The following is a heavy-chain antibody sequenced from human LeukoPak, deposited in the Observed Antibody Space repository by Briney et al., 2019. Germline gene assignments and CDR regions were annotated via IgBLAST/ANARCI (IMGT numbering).Heavy chain of an antibody. CDR3: AKRVTGTTRYFDS. D-gene: IGHD1-20*01. CDR2: ISGSGDNT. Sequence: GGSLRLSCAASGFTFSSYAMEWVRQAPGKGLEWVSYISGSGDNTYYADSVKGRFTISRDNSKNTLSLQMNSLRAEDTAVYYCAKRVTGTTRYFDSWSQGTLVTVSS. J-gene: IGHJ4*02. CDR1: GFTFSSYA. V-gene: IGHV3-23*01.